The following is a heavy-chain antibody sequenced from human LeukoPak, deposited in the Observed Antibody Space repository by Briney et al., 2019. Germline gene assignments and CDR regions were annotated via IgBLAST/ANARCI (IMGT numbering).Heavy chain of an antibody. CDR1: GGSISSYY. CDR2: IYYSGST. J-gene: IGHJ4*02. V-gene: IGHV4-59*08. D-gene: IGHD3-9*01. Sequence: SETLSLTCTVSGGSISSYYWSWIRQPPGKGLEWIGYIYYSGSTNYNPSLKSRVTISVDTSKNQFSLKLSSVTAADTAVYYCARPLYYDILTGYHLWGQGTLVTVSS. CDR3: ARPLYYDILTGYHL.